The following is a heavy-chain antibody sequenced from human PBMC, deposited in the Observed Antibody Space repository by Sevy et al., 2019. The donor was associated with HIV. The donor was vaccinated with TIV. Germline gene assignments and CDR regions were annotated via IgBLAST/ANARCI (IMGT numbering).Heavy chain of an antibody. CDR2: ISSSSSYI. Sequence: GGSLRLSCVASGFTFSSYSMNWVRQAPGKGLEWVSSISSSSSYIYYADSVKGRFTISRDNAKNSLYLQMNSLRAEDTAVYYCAREEDNWNYFDYWGQGTLVTVSS. J-gene: IGHJ4*02. CDR1: GFTFSSYS. CDR3: AREEDNWNYFDY. D-gene: IGHD1-20*01. V-gene: IGHV3-21*01.